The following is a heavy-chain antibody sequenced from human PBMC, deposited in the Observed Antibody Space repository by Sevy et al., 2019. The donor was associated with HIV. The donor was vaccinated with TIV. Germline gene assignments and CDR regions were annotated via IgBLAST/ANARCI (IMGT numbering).Heavy chain of an antibody. V-gene: IGHV3-53*01. CDR2: IYSGVTT. CDR3: ARLSVYYYDSSGYYTTGNAFDI. D-gene: IGHD3-22*01. J-gene: IGHJ3*02. CDR1: GFTVSNSY. Sequence: GGSLRLSCAASGFTVSNSYMSWVRQAPGKGLEWVSIIYSGVTTSYADSVRGRFTISTDNSKNTLSLQMNSLRAEDTAVYYCARLSVYYYDSSGYYTTGNAFDIWGQGTMVTVSS.